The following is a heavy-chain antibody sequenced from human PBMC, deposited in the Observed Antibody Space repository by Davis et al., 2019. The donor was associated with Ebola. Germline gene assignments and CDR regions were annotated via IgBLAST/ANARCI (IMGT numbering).Heavy chain of an antibody. CDR1: GLKFSDYY. V-gene: IGHV3-11*06. J-gene: IGHJ4*02. CDR2: ISRGSTYT. Sequence: GESLKISCAASGLKFSDYYMAWIRQSPGKGLDWVSYISRGSTYTNYADSVKGRFTISRDNDQNSLYLQMNSLRAEDTAVYYCASWINTYSDFRNNYAGYIDNWGQGILVTVSS. CDR3: ASWINTYSDFRNNYAGYIDN. D-gene: IGHD3-3*01.